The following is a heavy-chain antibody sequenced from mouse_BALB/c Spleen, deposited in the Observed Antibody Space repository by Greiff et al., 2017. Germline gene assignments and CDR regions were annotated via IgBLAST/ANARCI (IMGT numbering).Heavy chain of an antibody. Sequence: LEESGAELARPGASVKMSCKASGYTFTSYTMHWVKQRPGQGLEWIGYINPSSGYTNYNQKFKDKTTLTADKSSSTAYMQLSSLTSEDSAVYYCSSYSWFAYWGQGTLVTVSA. CDR3: SSYSWFAY. J-gene: IGHJ3*01. CDR2: INPSSGYT. V-gene: IGHV1-4*01. CDR1: GYTFTSYT.